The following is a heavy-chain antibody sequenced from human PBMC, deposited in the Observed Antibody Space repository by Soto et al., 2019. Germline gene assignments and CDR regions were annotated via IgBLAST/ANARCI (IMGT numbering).Heavy chain of an antibody. CDR2: IYSGGST. D-gene: IGHD2-2*01. V-gene: IGHV3-66*01. J-gene: IGHJ4*02. CDR3: ASGKDIVVVPAAPLDY. Sequence: EVQLVESGGGLVQPGGSLRLSCAASGFTVSSNYMSWVRQAPGKGLEWVSVIYSGGSTYYADSVKGRFTISRDNSKNTLYLQMNSLRAEDTAVYYCASGKDIVVVPAAPLDYWGQGTLVTVSS. CDR1: GFTVSSNY.